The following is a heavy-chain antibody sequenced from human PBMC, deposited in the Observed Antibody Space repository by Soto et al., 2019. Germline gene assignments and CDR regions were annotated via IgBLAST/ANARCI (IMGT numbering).Heavy chain of an antibody. CDR2: IYHSGST. CDR1: SGSISSSNW. Sequence: QVQLQESGPGLVKPSGTLSLTCAVSSGSISSSNWWSWVRQPPGKGLEWIGEIYHSGSTNYNPSLKSRVTISVAPSKNQFSLTLSSVTAADTAVYYCERTTRIFGVVMSYYMDVWGKGTTVTVSS. J-gene: IGHJ6*03. V-gene: IGHV4-4*02. D-gene: IGHD3-3*01. CDR3: ERTTRIFGVVMSYYMDV.